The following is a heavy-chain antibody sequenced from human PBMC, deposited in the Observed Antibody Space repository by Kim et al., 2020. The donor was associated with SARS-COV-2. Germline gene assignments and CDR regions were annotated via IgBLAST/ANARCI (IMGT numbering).Heavy chain of an antibody. D-gene: IGHD1-26*01. Sequence: SETLSLTCTVSGGSISSYYWSWIRQPPGKGLEWIGYIYYSGSTNYNPSLKSRVTISVDTSKNQFSLKLSSVTAADTAVYYCARDRVSVGIDYWGQGTLVT. V-gene: IGHV4-59*01. CDR3: ARDRVSVGIDY. CDR1: GGSISSYY. CDR2: IYYSGST. J-gene: IGHJ4*02.